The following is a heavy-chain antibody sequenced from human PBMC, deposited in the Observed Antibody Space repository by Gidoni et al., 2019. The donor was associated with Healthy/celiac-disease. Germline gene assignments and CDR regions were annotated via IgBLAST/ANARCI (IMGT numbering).Heavy chain of an antibody. CDR1: GFPFSSYG. D-gene: IGHD2-21*02. CDR2: IWYDGSNK. CDR3: ARDRSGGDPYGMDV. Sequence: QAQLVESGGGVVQPGRSLRLSCAASGFPFSSYGMHWVRQAPGKGLEWVAVIWYDGSNKYYADSVKGRFTISRDNSKNTLYLQMNSLRAEDTAVYYCARDRSGGDPYGMDVWGQGTTVTVSS. J-gene: IGHJ6*02. V-gene: IGHV3-33*08.